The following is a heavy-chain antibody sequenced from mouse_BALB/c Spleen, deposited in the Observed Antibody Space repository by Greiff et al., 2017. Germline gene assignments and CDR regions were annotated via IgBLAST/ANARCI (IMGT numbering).Heavy chain of an antibody. V-gene: IGHV1S81*02. CDR3: ARPPDGYYFDY. CDR1: GYTFTSYW. Sequence: QVQLQQPGAELVKPGASVKLSCKASGYTFTSYWMHWVKQRPGQGLEWIGEINPSNGRTNYNEKFKSKATLTVDKSSSTAYMQLSSLTSEDSAVYYCARPPDGYYFDYWGQGTTLTVSS. J-gene: IGHJ2*01. CDR2: INPSNGRT.